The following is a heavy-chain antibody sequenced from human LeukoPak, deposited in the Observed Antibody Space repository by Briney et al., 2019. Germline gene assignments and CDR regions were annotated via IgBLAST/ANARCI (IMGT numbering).Heavy chain of an antibody. V-gene: IGHV3-53*01. Sequence: GGSLRLSCAASGFTVSSNYMSWVRQAPGKGLEWISVIYSGGSTYYADSVKGRSTISRDNSKNTLYLQMNSLRAEDTAVYYCARSQEPYSSGWYSPDYWGQGTLVTVSS. CDR2: IYSGGST. CDR3: ARSQEPYSSGWYSPDY. D-gene: IGHD6-19*01. J-gene: IGHJ4*02. CDR1: GFTVSSNY.